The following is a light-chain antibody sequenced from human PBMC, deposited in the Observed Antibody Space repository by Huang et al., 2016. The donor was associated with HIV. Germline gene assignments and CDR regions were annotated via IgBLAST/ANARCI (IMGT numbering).Light chain of an antibody. J-gene: IGKJ3*01. CDR3: QHYYNTPFT. V-gene: IGKV4-1*01. CDR1: QSLLYRSNHKNY. Sequence: DIVMTQSPDSLAVSLGERAAINGKSSQSLLYRSNHKNYLAWYQQKPGQPPKLLFYWESTLESGVPDRFSGSGSGTDFTLTTRSLQAADAAVYYCQHYYNTPFTFGPGTKVDIK. CDR2: WES.